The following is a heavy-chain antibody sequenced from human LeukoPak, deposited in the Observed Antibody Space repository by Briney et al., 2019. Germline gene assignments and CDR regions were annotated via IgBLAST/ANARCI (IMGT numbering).Heavy chain of an antibody. CDR3: AKESGYSYGYCGY. J-gene: IGHJ4*02. CDR1: GFTFSSYA. Sequence: GGSLRLSCAASGFTFSSYAMSWVRQAPGKGLEWVSAIGGSGDYTYYADSVKGRFTISRDNSKNTLYLQMNSLRAEDTAVYYCAKESGYSYGYCGYWGQGTLVTVSS. CDR2: IGGSGDYT. V-gene: IGHV3-23*01. D-gene: IGHD5-18*01.